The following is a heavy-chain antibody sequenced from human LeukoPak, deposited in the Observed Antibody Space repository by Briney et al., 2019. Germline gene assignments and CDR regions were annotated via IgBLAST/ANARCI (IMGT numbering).Heavy chain of an antibody. Sequence: PSQTLSLTCTVSGGSISSSGYYRSWIRQHPGKGLEWIGYIYYSGSTYYNPSLKSRVTISVDTSKNQFSLKLSSVTAADTAVYYCARGLGYYGSGAVAFDIWGQGTMVTVSS. CDR3: ARGLGYYGSGAVAFDI. CDR1: GGSISSSGYY. V-gene: IGHV4-30-4*08. CDR2: IYYSGST. D-gene: IGHD3-10*01. J-gene: IGHJ3*02.